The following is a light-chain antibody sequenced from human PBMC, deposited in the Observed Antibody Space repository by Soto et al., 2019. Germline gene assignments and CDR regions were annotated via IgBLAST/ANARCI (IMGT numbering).Light chain of an antibody. CDR2: EGS. CDR1: SSDLGSYNL. CDR3: CSYAGSSTWV. V-gene: IGLV2-23*01. Sequence: QSVLTQPASVSGSPGQSITISCTGTSSDLGSYNLVSWYQQHPGKAPKLMIYEGSKRPSGVSDRFSGSKSAYTASLTISGLQADDEADYYCCSYAGSSTWVFGGGTKVTVL. J-gene: IGLJ3*02.